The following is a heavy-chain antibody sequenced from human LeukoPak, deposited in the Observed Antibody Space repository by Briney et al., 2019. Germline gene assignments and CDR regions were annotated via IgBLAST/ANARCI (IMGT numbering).Heavy chain of an antibody. Sequence: SQTLSLTCTVSGGSISSSSHYWGWIRQPPGKGLEWIGSIYYSGITYYNSSLKSRATISVDTSKNQFSLKLSSVTAAETAVYYCARQSSGRYYFDYWGQGALVTVSS. V-gene: IGHV4-39*01. CDR2: IYYSGIT. CDR1: GGSISSSSHY. CDR3: ARQSSGRYYFDY. D-gene: IGHD3-16*02. J-gene: IGHJ4*02.